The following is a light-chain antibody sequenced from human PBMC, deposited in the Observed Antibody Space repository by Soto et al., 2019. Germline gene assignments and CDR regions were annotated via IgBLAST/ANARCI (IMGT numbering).Light chain of an antibody. V-gene: IGLV4-69*01. CDR1: SGHSSYA. J-gene: IGLJ3*02. Sequence: QLVLTQSPSASASLGASVKLTCTLSSGHSSYAIAWHQQQPEKGPRCLMKLNSDGSHSKGDGIPDRFSGASSGAQRYLTISSLQSDDDADYYCQTWGTGMGVFGGGTQLTVL. CDR2: LNSDGSH. CDR3: QTWGTGMGV.